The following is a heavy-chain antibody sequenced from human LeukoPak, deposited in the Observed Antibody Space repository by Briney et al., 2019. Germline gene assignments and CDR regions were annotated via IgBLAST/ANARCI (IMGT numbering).Heavy chain of an antibody. Sequence: GASVKVSCKASGYTFTGYYMHWVRQAPGQGLEWMGWINPNSGGTNYAQKFQGRVTMTRDTSISTAYMKLSRLRSDDTAVYYCAREPSGHYYDSSGYYAFGYWGQGTLVTVSS. CDR3: AREPSGHYYDSSGYYAFGY. CDR1: GYTFTGYY. J-gene: IGHJ4*02. V-gene: IGHV1-2*02. D-gene: IGHD3-22*01. CDR2: INPNSGGT.